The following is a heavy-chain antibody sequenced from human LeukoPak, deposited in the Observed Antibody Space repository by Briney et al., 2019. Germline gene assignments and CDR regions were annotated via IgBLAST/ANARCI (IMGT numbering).Heavy chain of an antibody. D-gene: IGHD2-15*01. CDR2: IYPSDSDT. J-gene: IGHJ4*02. Sequence: GESLKISCKASGYRFASYWIGWVRQMPGKGLEWMGIIYPSDSDTRYSPSFQGQVTISADKSITTAYLQWSSLKASDTAMYYCARQGSGYLNYWGQGTLVTVSS. CDR1: GYRFASYW. CDR3: ARQGSGYLNY. V-gene: IGHV5-51*01.